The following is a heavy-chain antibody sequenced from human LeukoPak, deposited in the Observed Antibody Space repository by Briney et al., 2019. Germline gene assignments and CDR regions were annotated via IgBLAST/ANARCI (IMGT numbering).Heavy chain of an antibody. CDR3: TRGVLEWSNWFDP. Sequence: SETLSLTCTVSGGSISSSSYYWGWIRQPPGKGLEWIGSIYYSGSTYYNPSLKSRVTISVDTSKNQFSLKLSSVTAADTAMYFCTRGVLEWSNWFDPWGQGTLVTVSS. CDR2: IYYSGST. CDR1: GGSISSSSYY. J-gene: IGHJ5*02. V-gene: IGHV4-39*01. D-gene: IGHD3-3*01.